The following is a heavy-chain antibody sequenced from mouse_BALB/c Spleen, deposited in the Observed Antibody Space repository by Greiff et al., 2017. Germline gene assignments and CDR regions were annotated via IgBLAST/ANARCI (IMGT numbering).Heavy chain of an antibody. Sequence: EVKLVESGGGLVQPGGSRKLSCAASGFTFSSFGMHWVRQAPEKGLEWVAYISSGSSTIYYADTVKGRFTISRDNPKNTLFLQMTSLRSEDTAMYYCARGGVRWFAYWGQGTLVTVSA. J-gene: IGHJ3*01. CDR2: ISSGSSTI. V-gene: IGHV5-17*02. CDR3: ARGGVRWFAY. CDR1: GFTFSSFG. D-gene: IGHD1-1*02.